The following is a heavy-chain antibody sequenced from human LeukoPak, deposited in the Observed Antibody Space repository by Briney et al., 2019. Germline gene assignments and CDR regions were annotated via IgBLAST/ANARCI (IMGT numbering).Heavy chain of an antibody. CDR1: GGSISSYY. CDR2: IYSSGST. CDR3: ARATGLWYGFAI. D-gene: IGHD2-21*01. J-gene: IGHJ3*02. Sequence: SETLSLTCNVSGGSISSYYWSWIRQPAGKGLEWIGRIYSSGSTNYKPSLKSRVTMSVDTSKNQFSLKLTSVAAADTAVYYCARATGLWYGFAIWGQGTMVTVSS. V-gene: IGHV4-4*07.